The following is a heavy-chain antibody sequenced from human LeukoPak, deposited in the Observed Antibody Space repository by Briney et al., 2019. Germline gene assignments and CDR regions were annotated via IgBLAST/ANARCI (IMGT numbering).Heavy chain of an antibody. Sequence: GGSLRLSCAASGFTFSSYAMTWVRQAPGKGLEWVSSISGSGDYTNYAGSVKGRFTISRDNSKNTLYLQMHSLRAEDTAVYYCATLTIFGVASVDDAFDFWGQGTMVTVSS. J-gene: IGHJ3*01. CDR1: GFTFSSYA. CDR3: ATLTIFGVASVDDAFDF. D-gene: IGHD3-3*01. CDR2: ISGSGDYT. V-gene: IGHV3-23*01.